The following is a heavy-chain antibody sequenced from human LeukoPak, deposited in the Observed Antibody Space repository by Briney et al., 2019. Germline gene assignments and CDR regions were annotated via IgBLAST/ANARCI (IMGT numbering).Heavy chain of an antibody. CDR2: ISGSGGST. V-gene: IGHV3-23*01. CDR3: AKGDYYDSSARGSFDY. D-gene: IGHD3-22*01. Sequence: PGGSLRLSCAASGFTSSSYAMSWVSQAPGKGLEWVSAISGSGGSTYYADSVKGRFTISRDNSKNTLYLQMNSLRAEDTAVYYCAKGDYYDSSARGSFDYWGQGTLVTVSS. CDR1: GFTSSSYA. J-gene: IGHJ4*02.